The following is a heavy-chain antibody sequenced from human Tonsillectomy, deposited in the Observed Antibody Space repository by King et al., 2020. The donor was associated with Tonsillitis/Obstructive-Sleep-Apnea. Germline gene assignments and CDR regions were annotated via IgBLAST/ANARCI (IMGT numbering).Heavy chain of an antibody. J-gene: IGHJ6*02. Sequence: VQLVESGGGVVQPGGSLRLSCAAAGFTFSNYTMHWVRQAPGKGLEWVAVISFDGNNKYYADSVKGRFTVSRDNSKNTLYLRMNFLRAEDTAVYFCARGGNIAVVPAAYIXXYGMDXWGXGTTVTVSS. V-gene: IGHV3-30*04. D-gene: IGHD2-2*01. CDR2: ISFDGNNK. CDR3: ARGGNIAVVPAAYIXXYGMDX. CDR1: GFTFSNYT.